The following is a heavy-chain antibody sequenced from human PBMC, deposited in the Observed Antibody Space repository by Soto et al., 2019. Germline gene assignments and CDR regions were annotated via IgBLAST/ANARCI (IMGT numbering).Heavy chain of an antibody. J-gene: IGHJ4*02. V-gene: IGHV1-69*08. D-gene: IGHD5-12*01. CDR1: GGTFSSYT. Sequence: QVQLVQSGAEVKKPGSSVKVSCKASGGTFSSYTFSWVRQAPGQGLEWMGRIIPILGIANYAQKFQGRVTITADKSTSTAYMELSSLRSEDTAVYYCARDPKDSGYDELDYWGQGTLVTVSS. CDR3: ARDPKDSGYDELDY. CDR2: IIPILGIA.